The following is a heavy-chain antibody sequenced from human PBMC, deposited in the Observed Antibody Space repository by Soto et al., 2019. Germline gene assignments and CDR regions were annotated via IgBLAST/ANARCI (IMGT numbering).Heavy chain of an antibody. CDR2: IYPGDSDT. J-gene: IGHJ6*02. V-gene: IGHV5-51*01. CDR3: ARDDSLSGFYYYGMDV. Sequence: GEALKLSCKGSGYSFTSYWIGWVRQIPGKGLEWMGIIYPGDSDTRYSPSFQGQVTISADKSISTAYLQWSSLKASDTAMYYCARDDSLSGFYYYGMDVWGQGTTVT. D-gene: IGHD2-15*01. CDR1: GYSFTSYW.